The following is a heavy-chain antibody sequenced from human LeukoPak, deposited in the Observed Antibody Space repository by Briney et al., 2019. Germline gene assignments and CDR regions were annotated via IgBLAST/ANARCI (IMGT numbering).Heavy chain of an antibody. CDR2: IKQDGSEK. D-gene: IGHD3-10*01. Sequence: PGGSLRLSCAASGFTFSSYWMSWVRQAPGKGLEWVANIKQDGSEKYYVESVKGRFIISRDNSKNTLYLEMNSLRAEDTAVYYCAKDIGSYYDYWGQGILVTVSS. CDR3: AKDIGSYYDY. J-gene: IGHJ4*02. CDR1: GFTFSSYW. V-gene: IGHV3-7*01.